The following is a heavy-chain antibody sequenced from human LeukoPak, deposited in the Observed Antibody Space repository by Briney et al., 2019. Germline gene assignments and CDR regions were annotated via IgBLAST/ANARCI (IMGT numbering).Heavy chain of an antibody. D-gene: IGHD3-22*01. CDR2: ISSSGSTI. Sequence: GGSLRLSCAASGFPFSHYYMSWIRQAPGKGLEWVSYISSSGSTIYYADAVKGRFPISRDNAKNSLYLQMNSLRAEDTAVYYCARDYYYDSSGYSRYWGQGTLVTVSS. CDR3: ARDYYYDSSGYSRY. CDR1: GFPFSHYY. J-gene: IGHJ4*02. V-gene: IGHV3-11*01.